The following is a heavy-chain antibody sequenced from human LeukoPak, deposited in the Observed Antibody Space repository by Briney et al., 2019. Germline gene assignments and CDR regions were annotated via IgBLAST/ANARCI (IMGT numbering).Heavy chain of an antibody. Sequence: SGPALVKPTQTLTLTYTFSGFSLSTSGMCVSWIRQPPGQALEWLARIDWDDDKYYITSLKTRLTISKDTSKNQVVLTMTNMDPVDTATYYCARLRIASVDAFDIWGQGTMVTVSS. CDR2: IDWDDDK. J-gene: IGHJ3*02. V-gene: IGHV2-70*11. CDR3: ARLRIASVDAFDI. D-gene: IGHD3-3*02. CDR1: GFSLSTSGMC.